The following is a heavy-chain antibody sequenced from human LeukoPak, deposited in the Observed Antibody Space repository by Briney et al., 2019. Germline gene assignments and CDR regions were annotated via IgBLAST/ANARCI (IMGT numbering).Heavy chain of an antibody. Sequence: SVKVSCXASGGTFSSYAISWVRQAPGQGLEWMGRIIPIFGTANYAQKFQGRVTITTDESTSTAYMELSSLRSEDTAVYYCARTGALMVYATDQFDYWGQGTLVTVSS. CDR3: ARTGALMVYATDQFDY. D-gene: IGHD2-8*01. CDR1: GGTFSSYA. CDR2: IIPIFGTA. V-gene: IGHV1-69*05. J-gene: IGHJ4*02.